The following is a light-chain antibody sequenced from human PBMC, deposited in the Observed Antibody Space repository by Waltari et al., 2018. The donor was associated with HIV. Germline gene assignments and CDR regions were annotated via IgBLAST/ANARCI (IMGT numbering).Light chain of an antibody. CDR2: AAS. Sequence: DIQMTQSPSSLSASVGDRVTITCRASQGITNSLAWYQQIPGKVPKLLIYAASTLHSGVPSRFSGSGSGTDFTLTISSLQPEDVASYYCQGYKSAPQGFTFGPGTKVDMK. J-gene: IGKJ3*01. CDR1: QGITNS. V-gene: IGKV1-27*01. CDR3: QGYKSAPQGFT.